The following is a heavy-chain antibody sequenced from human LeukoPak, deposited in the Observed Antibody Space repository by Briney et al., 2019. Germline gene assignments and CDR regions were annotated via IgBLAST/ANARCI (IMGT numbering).Heavy chain of an antibody. CDR2: ISISNGDT. D-gene: IGHD1-26*01. J-gene: IGHJ5*02. Sequence: ASVKVSCKASGYTFITHGISWVRQAPGQGLEWMGWISISNGDTYYAQNLQGRVTMTTDTSTSTAYMELRSLRSDDTAVYYCARDSGSYYFGWFDPWGQGTLVTVSS. V-gene: IGHV1-18*01. CDR1: GYTFITHG. CDR3: ARDSGSYYFGWFDP.